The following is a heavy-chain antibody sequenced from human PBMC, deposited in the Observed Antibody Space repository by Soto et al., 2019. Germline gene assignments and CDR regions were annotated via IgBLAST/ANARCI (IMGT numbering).Heavy chain of an antibody. CDR1: GISGSTFDSYA. J-gene: IGHJ6*02. CDR2: ISGPSGTI. V-gene: IGHV3-23*01. Sequence: EVHVLESGGGLVQPGGSLRLSCAASGISGSTFDSYAMNWVRQAPGKGLEWVAGISGPSGTIYYAEAVKGRFTISRDDLKNSVYLQMHSLRAEDTAVYYCAKGVAVYVWGGMDAWGQGTTVTVSS. CDR3: AKGVAVYVWGGMDA. D-gene: IGHD2-8*01.